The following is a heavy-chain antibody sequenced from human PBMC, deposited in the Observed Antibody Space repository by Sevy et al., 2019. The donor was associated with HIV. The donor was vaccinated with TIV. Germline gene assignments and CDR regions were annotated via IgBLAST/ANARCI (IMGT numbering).Heavy chain of an antibody. J-gene: IGHJ4*02. CDR2: INPKSGGS. D-gene: IGHD5-12*01. CDR3: ARDLRLRRYSYGSFDY. CDR1: GYTFTGQY. V-gene: IGHV1-2*02. Sequence: ASVKVSCKASGYTFTGQYIHWVRQAPGQGLEWMGWINPKSGGSNYALEFQGRVTMTRDTSISTAYMELSGLTSDDTAVYYCARDLRLRRYSYGSFDYWGQGTLVTVSS.